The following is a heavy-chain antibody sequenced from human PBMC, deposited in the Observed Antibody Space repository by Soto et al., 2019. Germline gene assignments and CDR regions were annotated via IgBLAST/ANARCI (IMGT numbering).Heavy chain of an antibody. D-gene: IGHD3-3*01. CDR3: ARGGNYDFWSGYGYYYYGMDV. V-gene: IGHV4-59*01. J-gene: IGHJ6*02. CDR2: IYYSGST. Sequence: SETLSLTCTVSGGSISSYYWSWIRQPPGKGLEWIGYIYYSGSTNYTPSLKSRVTMSVDTSKNQFSLKLSSVTAEDTAAYYCARGGNYDFWSGYGYYYYGMDVWGQGTTVTVSS. CDR1: GGSISSYY.